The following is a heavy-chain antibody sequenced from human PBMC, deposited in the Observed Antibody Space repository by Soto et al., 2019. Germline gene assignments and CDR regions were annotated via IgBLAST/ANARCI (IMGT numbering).Heavy chain of an antibody. Sequence: GESLKISCAASGFTFSSYAMHWVRQAPGKGLEWVAVISYDGSNKYYADSVKGRFTISRDNSKNTLYLQMNSLRAEDTAVYYCARCLLLSSGIVATSYYYGMDVWGQGTTVTVSS. CDR3: ARCLLLSSGIVATSYYYGMDV. J-gene: IGHJ6*02. V-gene: IGHV3-30*04. CDR2: ISYDGSNK. D-gene: IGHD5-12*01. CDR1: GFTFSSYA.